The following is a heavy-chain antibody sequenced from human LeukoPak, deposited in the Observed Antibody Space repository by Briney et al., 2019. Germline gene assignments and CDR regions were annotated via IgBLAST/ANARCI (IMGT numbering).Heavy chain of an antibody. CDR3: AREHYFYHMDG. CDR1: GFTFSIQW. J-gene: IGHJ6*03. Sequence: GGSLRLSCAASGFTFSIQWMSWVRQAPGKGLGWVAILNQGGTEKFYVDSVKGRFTISRDNAENSLYLQMNSLRAEDTAVYYCAREHYFYHMDGWGKGTTVTVSS. V-gene: IGHV3-7*01. CDR2: LNQGGTEK.